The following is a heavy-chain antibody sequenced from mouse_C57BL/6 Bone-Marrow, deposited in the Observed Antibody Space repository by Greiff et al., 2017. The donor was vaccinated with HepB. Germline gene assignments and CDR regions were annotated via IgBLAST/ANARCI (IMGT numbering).Heavy chain of an antibody. CDR2: IDPSDSET. V-gene: IGHV1-52*01. Sequence: QVQLRQPGAELVRPGSSVKLSCKASGYTFTSYWMHWVKQRPIQGLEWIGNIDPSDSETHYNQKFKDKATLTVDKSSSTAYMQLSSLTSEDSAVYYCARRGSSHWYFDVWGTGTTVTVSS. D-gene: IGHD1-1*01. J-gene: IGHJ1*03. CDR3: ARRGSSHWYFDV. CDR1: GYTFTSYW.